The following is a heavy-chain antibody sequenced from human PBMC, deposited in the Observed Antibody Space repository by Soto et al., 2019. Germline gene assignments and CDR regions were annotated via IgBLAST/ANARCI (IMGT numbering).Heavy chain of an antibody. V-gene: IGHV1-69*02. CDR2: IIPILGMA. Sequence: SVKVSCKASGGTFSSYTINWVRQAPGQGLEWVGRIIPILGMAKNAQKFQGRVTITADKSTSTAYMELSSLRSEDTAVYYCAAEYGANSAWGQGTLVTVSS. J-gene: IGHJ4*02. CDR1: GGTFSSYT. D-gene: IGHD4-17*01. CDR3: AAEYGANSA.